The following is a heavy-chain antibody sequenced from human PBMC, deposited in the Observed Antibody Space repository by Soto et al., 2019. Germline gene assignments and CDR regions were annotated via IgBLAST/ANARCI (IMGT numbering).Heavy chain of an antibody. Sequence: PSETLSLTWSVSGRSTSSNYWRWFRPSPDKGLAWLGYVFYGVTDYNPSLGGRVSMSVETSKSQFSLKLTSVTVADTAVYYCASYRGALYCESWGPGILGTVSS. D-gene: IGHD3-16*01. J-gene: IGHJ4*02. V-gene: IGHV4-59*01. CDR1: GRSTSSNY. CDR3: ASYRGALYCES. CDR2: VFYGVT.